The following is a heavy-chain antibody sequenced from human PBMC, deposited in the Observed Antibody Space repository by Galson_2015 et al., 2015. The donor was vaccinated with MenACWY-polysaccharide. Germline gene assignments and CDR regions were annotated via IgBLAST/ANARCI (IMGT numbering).Heavy chain of an antibody. CDR1: GFIFSNAW. CDR2: FKSYAVGGTT. Sequence: SLRLSCAGSGFIFSNAWMNWVRQAPGKGLEWIGRFKSYAVGGTTDYAAPVKGRFTLSRDDSRNMLYLQMNSLTTEDTAVYYCAPNRGEGAFDSWGRGTLVTVSS. D-gene: IGHD3-10*01. V-gene: IGHV3-15*01. CDR3: APNRGEGAFDS. J-gene: IGHJ5*01.